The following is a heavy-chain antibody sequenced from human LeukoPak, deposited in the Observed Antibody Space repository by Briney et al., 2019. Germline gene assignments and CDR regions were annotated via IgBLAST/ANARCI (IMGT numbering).Heavy chain of an antibody. CDR3: ARGRDYYGSGSPNDAFDI. J-gene: IGHJ3*02. Sequence: ASVKVSCKASGYTFTSDEINSVRQATGQGLEWMGWMNPNSVNTVYAQNLQGRVTMTRNTSISTAYMELSRLSSEDTAVYYCARGRDYYGSGSPNDAFDIWGQGTMVTVSS. CDR1: GYTFTSDE. D-gene: IGHD3-10*01. CDR2: MNPNSVNT. V-gene: IGHV1-8*01.